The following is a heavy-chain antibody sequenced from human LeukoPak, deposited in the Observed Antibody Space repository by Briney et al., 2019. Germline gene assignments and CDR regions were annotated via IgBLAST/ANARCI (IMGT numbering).Heavy chain of an antibody. CDR3: AREAVAGQYYYYYYMDV. J-gene: IGHJ6*03. D-gene: IGHD6-19*01. CDR1: GYTLTGYY. V-gene: IGHV1-2*02. CDR2: INPNSGGT. Sequence: ASVKVSCKASGYTLTGYYMHWVRQAPGQGLEWMGRINPNSGGTNYAQKFQGRVTMTRDTSISTAYMELSRLRSDDTAVYYCAREAVAGQYYYYYYMDVWGKGTTVTVSS.